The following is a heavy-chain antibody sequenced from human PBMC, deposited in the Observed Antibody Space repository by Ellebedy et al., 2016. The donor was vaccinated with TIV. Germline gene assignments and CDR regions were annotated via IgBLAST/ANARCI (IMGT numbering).Heavy chain of an antibody. D-gene: IGHD1-26*01. CDR1: GFTFRRHG. CDR3: ARDIGYPSGDFDY. V-gene: IGHV3-33*01. Sequence: PGGSLRLSCAASGFTFRRHGMHRVRQAPGKGLEWVAVIWYDGSDRYYADSVKGRFTVSRDNSKNTLYLQMNSLRAEDTAVYYCARDIGYPSGDFDYWGQGTLVTVSS. CDR2: IWYDGSDR. J-gene: IGHJ4*02.